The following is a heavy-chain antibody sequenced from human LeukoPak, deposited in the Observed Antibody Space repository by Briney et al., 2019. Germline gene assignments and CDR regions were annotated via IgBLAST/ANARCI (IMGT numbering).Heavy chain of an antibody. CDR2: ISYDGTNK. CDR3: AGGYSHFDY. D-gene: IGHD5-18*01. V-gene: IGHV3-30*03. Sequence: GGSLRLSCAASGFTLSDHHMDWVRQAPGKGLEWVAVISYDGTNKYYADSVKGRFAISRDNSKNTLYLQMNSLRAEDTAVYYCAGGYSHFDYWGQGTLVTASS. J-gene: IGHJ4*02. CDR1: GFTLSDHH.